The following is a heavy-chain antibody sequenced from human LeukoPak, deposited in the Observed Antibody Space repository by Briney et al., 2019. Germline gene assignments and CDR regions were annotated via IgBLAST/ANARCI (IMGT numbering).Heavy chain of an antibody. CDR2: ISGSRGTT. D-gene: IGHD2-15*01. J-gene: IGHJ6*02. Sequence: PGGSLRLSCAASGFTFSSYWMHWVRQAPGKGLEWVSGISGSRGTTYYADSVKGRFTISRDNSRSTLYLQMNSLRVEDTAVYYCAKRFCSGGSCNYYYYYGLDVWGQGTTVTVSS. CDR1: GFTFSSYW. CDR3: AKRFCSGGSCNYYYYYGLDV. V-gene: IGHV3-23*01.